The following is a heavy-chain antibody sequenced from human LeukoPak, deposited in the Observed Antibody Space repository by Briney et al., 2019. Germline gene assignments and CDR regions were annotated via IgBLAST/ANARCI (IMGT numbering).Heavy chain of an antibody. Sequence: ASVKVSCKASGYTFTSYYMHWLRQPPGQELEGMGWINPNSGGTTYSQKFQGRVIMSRDTLISTAYLELRRLRSDDTAVYYCASESDSSSHAFDIWGQGTMVSVSS. CDR3: ASESDSSSHAFDI. CDR1: GYTFTSYY. J-gene: IGHJ3*02. CDR2: INPNSGGT. D-gene: IGHD6-13*01. V-gene: IGHV1-2*02.